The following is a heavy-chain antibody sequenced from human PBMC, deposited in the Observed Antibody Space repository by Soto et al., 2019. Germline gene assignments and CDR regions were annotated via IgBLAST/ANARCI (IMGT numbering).Heavy chain of an antibody. CDR3: AKVTEKWLVRDLDAFDI. CDR2: ISGSGGST. D-gene: IGHD6-19*01. J-gene: IGHJ3*02. Sequence: AGGSLRLSCAAPGFTFCSYALRWVPPAPGEGLEWVSAISGSGGSTYYADSVKGRFTISRDNSKNTLYLQMNSLRAEDTAVYYCAKVTEKWLVRDLDAFDIWGQGTMVTVSS. CDR1: GFTFCSYA. V-gene: IGHV3-23*01.